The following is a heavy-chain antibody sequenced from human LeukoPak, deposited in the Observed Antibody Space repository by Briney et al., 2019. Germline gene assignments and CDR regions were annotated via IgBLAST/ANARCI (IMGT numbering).Heavy chain of an antibody. CDR2: IYKNGNT. D-gene: IGHD3-16*01. V-gene: IGHV4-4*07. J-gene: IGHJ2*01. CDR3: ARDLPSYGSPRTYWYFDV. Sequence: SETLSLTCTVSGGSFSSSYWSWIRQPAGKGLEWIGRIYKNGNTNYNPSLESRVTMSVDTSKNQFSLRLNSMTAADAAVYYCARDLPSYGSPRTYWYFDVWGRGTLVTVSS. CDR1: GGSFSSSY.